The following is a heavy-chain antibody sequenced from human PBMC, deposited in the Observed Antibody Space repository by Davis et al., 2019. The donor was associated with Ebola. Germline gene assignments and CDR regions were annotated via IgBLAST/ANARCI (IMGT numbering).Heavy chain of an antibody. CDR1: GFTFSSYG. CDR2: IWYDGSNK. J-gene: IGHJ4*02. D-gene: IGHD5-18*01. CDR3: ARGDGYSYGSYFDY. Sequence: PGGSLRLSCAASGFTFSSYGMHWVRQAPGKGLEWVAVIWYDGSNKYYADSVKGRFTISRDNAKNSLYLQMNSLRAEDTAVYYCARGDGYSYGSYFDYWGQGTLVTVSS. V-gene: IGHV3-33*01.